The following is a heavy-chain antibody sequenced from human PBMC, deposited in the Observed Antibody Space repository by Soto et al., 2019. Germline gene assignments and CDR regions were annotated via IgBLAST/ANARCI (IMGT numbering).Heavy chain of an antibody. CDR2: ISGSGFNT. CDR3: VRGDPDNNSYRGMDV. CDR1: GFTFSSYS. J-gene: IGHJ6*02. V-gene: IGHV3-23*01. Sequence: PGGSLRLSCAASGFTFSSYSITWVRQAPGKGLEWVSGISGSGFNTYSADSAKGRFTISRDNSENTLYLQMHSLRAEDTAVYYCVRGDPDNNSYRGMDVWGQGTKVTVSS.